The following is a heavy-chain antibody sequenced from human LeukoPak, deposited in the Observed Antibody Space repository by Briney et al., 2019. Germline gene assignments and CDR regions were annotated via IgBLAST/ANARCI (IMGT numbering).Heavy chain of an antibody. CDR1: GYTFTGYY. D-gene: IGHD3-10*01. CDR3: ARDGLLWFGELSPAPFDY. CDR2: IIPIFGTA. V-gene: IGHV1-69*13. J-gene: IGHJ4*02. Sequence: SVKVSCKASGYTFTGYYMHWVRQAPGQGLEWMGGIIPIFGTANYAQKFQGRVTITADESTSTAYMELSSLRSEDTAVYYCARDGLLWFGELSPAPFDYWGQGTLVTVSS.